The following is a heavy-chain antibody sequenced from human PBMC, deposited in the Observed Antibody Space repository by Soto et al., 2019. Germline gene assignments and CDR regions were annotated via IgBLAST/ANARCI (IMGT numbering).Heavy chain of an antibody. Sequence: PGGSLRLSCAASGFTFSSYGMHWVRQAPGKGLEWVAVISYDGSNKYYADSVKGRFTISRDNSKNTLYLQMNSLRAEDTAVYYCARESTVTYGMDVWGQGTTVTVSS. V-gene: IGHV3-30*03. CDR3: ARESTVTYGMDV. CDR2: ISYDGSNK. D-gene: IGHD4-17*01. J-gene: IGHJ6*02. CDR1: GFTFSSYG.